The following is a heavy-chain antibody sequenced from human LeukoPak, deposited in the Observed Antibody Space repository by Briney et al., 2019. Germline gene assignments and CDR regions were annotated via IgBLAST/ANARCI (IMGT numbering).Heavy chain of an antibody. CDR1: SGSISRFS. CDR3: ARVKYSYGYSFDY. V-gene: IGHV4-59*01. J-gene: IGHJ4*02. CDR2: IYTSGTT. Sequence: SETLSLTCTVSSGSISRFSWSWIRQSPEKGLESIGCIYTSGTTNYNPSLKSRVTISIDTSKNQFSLKLSSVTAADTAVYYCARVKYSYGYSFDYWGQGTLVTVSS. D-gene: IGHD5-18*01.